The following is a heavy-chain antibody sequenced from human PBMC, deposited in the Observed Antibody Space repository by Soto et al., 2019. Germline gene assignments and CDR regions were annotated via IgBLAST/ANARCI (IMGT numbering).Heavy chain of an antibody. D-gene: IGHD6-19*01. V-gene: IGHV3-48*03. J-gene: IGHJ4*02. CDR1: GFTFSSYE. CDR2: ISSSGDTI. CDR3: ARGPGYSTGWYSDY. Sequence: EVQLVESGGGLVQHGGSLRLSCAASGFTFSSYEMNWVRQAPGKGLEWVSYISSSGDTIYYSDSVKGRFTSSRENAKNSLYLQMNSLRGEDTAVYYCARGPGYSTGWYSDYWGQGTLVTVSS.